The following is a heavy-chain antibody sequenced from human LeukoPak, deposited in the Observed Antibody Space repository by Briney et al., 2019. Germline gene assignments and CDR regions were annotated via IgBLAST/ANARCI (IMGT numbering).Heavy chain of an antibody. V-gene: IGHV1-46*01. CDR2: INPSGGST. D-gene: IGHD2-15*01. Sequence: ASVTVPCKASGYTFTSYYMHWVRQAPGQGLEWMGIINPSGGSTSYAQKFQGRVTMTRDMSTSTVYMELSSLRSEDTAVYYCARGLGYCSGGSCYSLYYWGQGTLVTVSS. CDR3: ARGLGYCSGGSCYSLYY. J-gene: IGHJ4*02. CDR1: GYTFTSYY.